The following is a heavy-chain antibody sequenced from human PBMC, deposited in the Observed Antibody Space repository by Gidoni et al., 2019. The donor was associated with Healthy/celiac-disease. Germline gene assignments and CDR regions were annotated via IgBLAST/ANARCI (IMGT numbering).Heavy chain of an antibody. V-gene: IGHV4-39*07. CDR1: GCSISSSSYY. CDR2: IYYSGST. CDR3: ARSITGTTGGVY. J-gene: IGHJ4*02. D-gene: IGHD1-7*01. Sequence: QLQLQESGPGLVKPSETLSLTCTVSGCSISSSSYYWGWIRQPPGKGLEWIGSIYYSGSTYYNPSLKSRVTISVDTSKNQFSLKLSSVTAADTAVYYCARSITGTTGGVYWGQGTLVTVSS.